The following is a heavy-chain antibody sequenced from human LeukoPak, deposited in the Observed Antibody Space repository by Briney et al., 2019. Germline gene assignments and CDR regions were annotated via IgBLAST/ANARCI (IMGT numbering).Heavy chain of an antibody. V-gene: IGHV4-4*07. CDR1: GAHISNYY. J-gene: IGHJ3*01. Sequence: PSETLSLTCTVSGAHISNYYWTWVRQSAAQGLEWIGRLHARESTIYNPSLKSRLTMSIDTSKDQLSLTLTSVTAADSAVYYCASLSSGAAFDVWGQGTVVTVPS. CDR2: LHAREST. D-gene: IGHD3-22*01. CDR3: ASLSSGAAFDV.